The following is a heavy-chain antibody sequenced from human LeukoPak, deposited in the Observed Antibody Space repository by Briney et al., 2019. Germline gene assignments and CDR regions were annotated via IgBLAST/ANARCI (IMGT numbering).Heavy chain of an antibody. CDR1: GGSISSYY. D-gene: IGHD3-22*01. Sequence: SETLSLTCTVSGGSISSYYWSWIRQPPGKGLEWFGYIYYSGSNNYNPSRKSRVNISVDTSKNQFSLKLSCVTAADTAMYYCARRGDYYDSSGLDYWGQGNLVTVFS. J-gene: IGHJ4*02. CDR2: IYYSGSN. CDR3: ARRGDYYDSSGLDY. V-gene: IGHV4-59*01.